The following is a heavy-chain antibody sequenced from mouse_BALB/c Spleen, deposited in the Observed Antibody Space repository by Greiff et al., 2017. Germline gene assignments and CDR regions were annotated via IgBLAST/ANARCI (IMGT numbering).Heavy chain of an antibody. J-gene: IGHJ1*01. CDR3: TRVYYGNFYWYFDV. Sequence: EVQRVESGGGLVQPGGSMKLSCVASGFTFSNYWMNWVRQSPEKGLEWVAEIRLKSNNYATHYAESVKGRFTISRDDSKSSVYLQMNNLRAEDTGIYYCTRVYYGNFYWYFDVWGAGTTVTVSS. V-gene: IGHV6-6*02. CDR1: GFTFSNYW. CDR2: IRLKSNNYAT. D-gene: IGHD2-1*01.